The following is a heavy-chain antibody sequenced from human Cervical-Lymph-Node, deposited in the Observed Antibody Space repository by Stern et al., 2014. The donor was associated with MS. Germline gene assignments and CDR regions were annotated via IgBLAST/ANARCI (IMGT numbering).Heavy chain of an antibody. CDR1: GYTFTYYA. CDR3: ARDDDYTRRAIDY. V-gene: IGHV1-18*01. D-gene: IGHD4-11*01. Sequence: DQLVESGAEVKKPGASVNVSCKTSGYTFTYYAISWIRQAPGQGLEWVGWISPYNGNTNFVQKLQGRVAMTTDTSTSTAYMELRSLRSDDTAVYYCARDDDYTRRAIDYWGQGTLVTVSS. CDR2: ISPYNGNT. J-gene: IGHJ4*02.